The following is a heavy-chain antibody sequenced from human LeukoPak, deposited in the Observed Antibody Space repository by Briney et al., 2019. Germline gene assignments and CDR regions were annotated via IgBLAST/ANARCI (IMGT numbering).Heavy chain of an antibody. V-gene: IGHV3-21*01. CDR1: GFNLNSYM. CDR3: TRVAQSGPTGWFDP. Sequence: PGGSRRLSCAASGFNLNSYMLNWVRQAPGKGLEWVSSISSTGSYIYYADSVKGRFTISRDNPGNVVYLQMDSLRAEDTAAYYCTRVAQSGPTGWFDPWGQGTLVTVSS. J-gene: IGHJ5*02. CDR2: ISSTGSYI. D-gene: IGHD1-1*01.